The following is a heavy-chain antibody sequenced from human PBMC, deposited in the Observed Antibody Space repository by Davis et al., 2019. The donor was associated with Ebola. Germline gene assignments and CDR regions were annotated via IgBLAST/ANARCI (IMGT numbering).Heavy chain of an antibody. CDR1: GGTFSSYA. Sequence: SVKVSCKASGGTFSSYAISWVRQAPGQGLEWMGGIIPIFGTANYAQKFQGRVTITADESTSTAYMELSSLRSEDTAVYYCARDLGGVGYGDYSPDYWGQGTLVTVSS. D-gene: IGHD4-17*01. CDR3: ARDLGGVGYGDYSPDY. V-gene: IGHV1-69*13. J-gene: IGHJ4*02. CDR2: IIPIFGTA.